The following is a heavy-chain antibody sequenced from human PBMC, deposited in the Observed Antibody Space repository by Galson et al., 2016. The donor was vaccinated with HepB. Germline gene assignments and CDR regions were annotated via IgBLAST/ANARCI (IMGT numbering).Heavy chain of an antibody. J-gene: IGHJ6*02. Sequence: WLGRTYYSSKWYNDYALSLKSRISINADTSKNQIFLQLNSVTPDDTAVYYCARDGRLKYYGMDVWGQGTTVTVSS. CDR2: TYYSSKWYN. V-gene: IGHV6-1*01. D-gene: IGHD5/OR15-5a*01. CDR3: ARDGRLKYYGMDV.